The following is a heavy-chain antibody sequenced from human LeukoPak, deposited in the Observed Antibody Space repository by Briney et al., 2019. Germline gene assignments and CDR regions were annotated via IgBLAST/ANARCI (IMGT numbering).Heavy chain of an antibody. V-gene: IGHV3-43D*04. CDR3: AKDQSTMFGVVSYFDY. CDR2: ISWDGGST. Sequence: GGSLRLSCAASGFTFDDYAMHWVRQAPGKGLEWVSLISWDGGSTYYADSVKGRFTISRDNSKNSLYPQMNSLRAEDTALYYCAKDQSTMFGVVSYFDYWGQGTLVTVSS. CDR1: GFTFDDYA. J-gene: IGHJ4*02. D-gene: IGHD3-3*01.